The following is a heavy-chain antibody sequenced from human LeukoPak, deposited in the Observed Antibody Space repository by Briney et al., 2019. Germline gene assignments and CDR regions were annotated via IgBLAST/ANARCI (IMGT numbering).Heavy chain of an antibody. V-gene: IGHV1-46*01. CDR1: GYTFTSYY. CDR3: ARDQYYDSSGYLLPGDY. D-gene: IGHD3-22*01. J-gene: IGHJ4*02. CDR2: INPSGGST. Sequence: ASVKVSCKASGYTFTSYYMHWVRQAPGQGLEWMGIINPSGGSTSYAQKFQGRVTMTKDTSTSTVYMELSSLRSEDTAVYYCARDQYYDSSGYLLPGDYWSQGTLVTVSS.